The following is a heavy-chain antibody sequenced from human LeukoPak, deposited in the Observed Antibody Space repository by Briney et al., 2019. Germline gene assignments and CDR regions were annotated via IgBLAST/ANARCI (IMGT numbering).Heavy chain of an antibody. CDR3: ARDWVRLPTYYYDSSGSYFDY. J-gene: IGHJ4*02. CDR1: GGSFSGYY. V-gene: IGHV4-34*01. CDR2: INHSGST. Sequence: SETLSLTCAVYGGSFSGYYWSWIRQPPGKGLEWIGEINHSGSTNYNPSLKSRVTISVDTSKNQFSLKLSSVTAADTAVYYCARDWVRLPTYYYDSSGSYFDYWGQGTLVTVSS. D-gene: IGHD3-22*01.